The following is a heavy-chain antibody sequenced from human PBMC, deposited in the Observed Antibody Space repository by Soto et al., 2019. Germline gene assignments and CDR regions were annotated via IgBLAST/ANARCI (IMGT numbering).Heavy chain of an antibody. Sequence: GGSLRLSCAASGFTFSSYSMNWVRQAPGKGLEWVSSISSSSSYIYYADSVKGRFTISRGNAKNSLYLQMNSLRAEDTAAYYCARWDSSSWPYYYYYGMDVWGQGTTVTVS. V-gene: IGHV3-21*01. D-gene: IGHD6-13*01. CDR2: ISSSSSYI. J-gene: IGHJ6*02. CDR1: GFTFSSYS. CDR3: ARWDSSSWPYYYYYGMDV.